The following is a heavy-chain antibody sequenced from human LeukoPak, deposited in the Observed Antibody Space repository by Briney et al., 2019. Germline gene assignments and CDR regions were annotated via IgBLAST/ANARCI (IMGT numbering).Heavy chain of an antibody. V-gene: IGHV4-38-2*02. CDR3: ARESGTYYVYDY. CDR1: GYSISSGYY. J-gene: IGHJ4*02. D-gene: IGHD1-26*01. CDR2: IYHSGIT. Sequence: KPSETLSLTCTVSGYSISSGYYWGWIRQPPGKGLEWIGRIYHSGITYYKSSLKSRVTMSVDTSKNQFSLKLSSVTAADTAVYYCARESGTYYVYDYWGQGTLVTVSS.